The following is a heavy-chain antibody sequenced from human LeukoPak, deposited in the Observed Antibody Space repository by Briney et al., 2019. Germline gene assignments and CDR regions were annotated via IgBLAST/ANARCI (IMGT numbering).Heavy chain of an antibody. CDR1: GFTFSSYG. Sequence: GGSLRLSCAASGFTFSSYGMHWVRQVPGKGLEWVAFIRYDGSNKYYADSVKGRFTISRDNSKNTLYLQMNSLRAEDTAVYYCAKGHLTAPIVATDYWGQGTLVTVSS. CDR3: AKGHLTAPIVATDY. V-gene: IGHV3-30*02. D-gene: IGHD5-12*01. J-gene: IGHJ4*02. CDR2: IRYDGSNK.